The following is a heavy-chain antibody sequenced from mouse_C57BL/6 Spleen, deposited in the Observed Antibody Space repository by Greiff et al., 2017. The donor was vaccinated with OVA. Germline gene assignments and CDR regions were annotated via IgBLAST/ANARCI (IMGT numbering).Heavy chain of an antibody. CDR3: AREGITTDYFDY. Sequence: QVQLKESGAELVKPGTSVKVSCKASGYAFTNYLIEWVKQRPGQGLEWIGVINPGSGGTNYNEKFKGKATLTADKSSSTAYMQLSSLTSEDSAVYFCAREGITTDYFDYWGQGTTLTVSS. CDR1: GYAFTNYL. CDR2: INPGSGGT. V-gene: IGHV1-54*01. J-gene: IGHJ2*01. D-gene: IGHD1-1*01.